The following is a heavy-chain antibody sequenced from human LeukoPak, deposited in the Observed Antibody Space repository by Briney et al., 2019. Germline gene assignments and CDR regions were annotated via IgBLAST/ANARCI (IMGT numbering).Heavy chain of an antibody. CDR2: IKSKTDGGTT. CDR1: GFTFSSYG. CDR3: TTALGVVPAVPREAFDI. V-gene: IGHV3-15*01. Sequence: PGGSLRLSCAASGFTFSSYGMHWVRQAPGKGLEWVGRIKSKTDGGTTDYAAPVKGRFTISRDDSKNTLYLQMNSLKTEDIAVYYCTTALGVVPAVPREAFDIWGQGTMVTVSS. J-gene: IGHJ3*02. D-gene: IGHD2-2*01.